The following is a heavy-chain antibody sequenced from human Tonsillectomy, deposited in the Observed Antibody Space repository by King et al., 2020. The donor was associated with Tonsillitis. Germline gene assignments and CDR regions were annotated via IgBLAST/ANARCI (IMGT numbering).Heavy chain of an antibody. V-gene: IGHV1-46*03. CDR3: AREYCGGDCYSDDSTSFSYYGMDV. CDR1: VYTFTTSY. CDR2: LNPSGGST. Sequence: QLVQSGAEVKKPGASVKISCRASVYTFTTSYLHWVRQAPGQGLEWMGILNPSGGSTIYAEKFQGRVSMTRATSTRTVYLALSSLSCEDTAVYYCAREYCGGDCYSDDSTSFSYYGMDVWGQGTTATASS. J-gene: IGHJ6*02. D-gene: IGHD2-21*02.